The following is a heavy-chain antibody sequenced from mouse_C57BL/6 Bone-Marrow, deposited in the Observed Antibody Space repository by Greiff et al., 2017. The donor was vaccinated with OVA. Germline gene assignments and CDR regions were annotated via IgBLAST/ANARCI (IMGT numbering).Heavy chain of an antibody. D-gene: IGHD2-12*01. CDR1: GFSLTSYG. J-gene: IGHJ4*01. CDR3: ARNYYSRGYAMDY. V-gene: IGHV2-2*01. Sequence: VKLMESGPGLVQPSQSLSITCTVSGFSLTSYGVHWVRQSPGKGLEWLGVIWSGGSTDYNAAFISRLSISKDNSKSQVFFKMNSLQADDTAIYYCARNYYSRGYAMDYWGQGTSVTVSS. CDR2: IWSGGST.